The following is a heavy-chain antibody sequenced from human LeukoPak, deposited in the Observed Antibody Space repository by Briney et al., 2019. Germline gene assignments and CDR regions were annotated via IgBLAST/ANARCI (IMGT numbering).Heavy chain of an antibody. Sequence: PGGSRRPSCEASGFTFRNYDMRWVRQAPGKGLEWVSAIGDSGSLTFYVDSVKGRFTISRDNSKDMLYLQMNSLRAEDTAVYYCARRRNGDYIDYWGQGTLVTVSS. CDR2: IGDSGSLT. D-gene: IGHD2-8*01. V-gene: IGHV3-23*01. CDR1: GFTFRNYD. J-gene: IGHJ4*02. CDR3: ARRRNGDYIDY.